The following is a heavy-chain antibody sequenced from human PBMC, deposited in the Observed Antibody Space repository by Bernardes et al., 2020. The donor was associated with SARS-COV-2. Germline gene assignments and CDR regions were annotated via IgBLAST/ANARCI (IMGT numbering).Heavy chain of an antibody. CDR3: ARDRRFRGYQPNYNWFDP. Sequence: GGSLRLSCAASGFTFSSYEMNWVRQAPGKGLEWVAYISTSGSNTYYADSVKGRFTISRDNAANSLFLQMGSLRVEDTAVYYCARDRRFRGYQPNYNWFDPWGQGTLVTVSS. V-gene: IGHV3-48*03. D-gene: IGHD3-10*01. CDR1: GFTFSSYE. CDR2: ISTSGSNT. J-gene: IGHJ5*02.